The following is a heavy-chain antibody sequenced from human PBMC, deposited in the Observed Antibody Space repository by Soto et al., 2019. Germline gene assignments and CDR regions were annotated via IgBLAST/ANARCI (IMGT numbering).Heavy chain of an antibody. CDR3: AKKLERGVTSVPSYTSSSGMAV. Sequence: PGGSLRLSCAASGFTFSSYGMHWVRQAPGKGLEWVAVISYDGSNKYYADSVKGRFTISRDNSKNTLYLQMNSLRAEDTAVYYCAKKLERGVTSVPSYTSSSGMAVWGQGPRSPSP. V-gene: IGHV3-30*18. CDR2: ISYDGSNK. D-gene: IGHD2-21*02. J-gene: IGHJ6*02. CDR1: GFTFSSYG.